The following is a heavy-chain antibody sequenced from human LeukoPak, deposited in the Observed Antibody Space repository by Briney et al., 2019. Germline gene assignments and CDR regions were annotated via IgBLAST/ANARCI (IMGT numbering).Heavy chain of an antibody. J-gene: IGHJ5*02. CDR2: IYYSGST. Sequence: SETLSLTCTVSGGSISSYYWSWIRQPPGKGLEWIGYIYYSGSTNYNPSLKSRVTISVDTSKNQFSLKLSSVTAADTAVYYCARQRGEYDILTGYYMGFDPWGQGTLVTVSS. V-gene: IGHV4-59*08. CDR1: GGSISSYY. CDR3: ARQRGEYDILTGYYMGFDP. D-gene: IGHD3-9*01.